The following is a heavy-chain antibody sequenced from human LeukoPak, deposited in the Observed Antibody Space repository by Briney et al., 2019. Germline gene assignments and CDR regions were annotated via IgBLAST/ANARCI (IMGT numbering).Heavy chain of an antibody. V-gene: IGHV3-7*01. CDR3: ARDGRGGHNDY. Sequence: GGSLMLSGAASGFRLSDHWMSWVRQAPGQALESVANIREDESEKKYMDSVKGRFTISRDNAKNSVFLQMNSLRGEDTAVYYCARDGRGGHNDYWGQGTLVTVSS. CDR2: IREDESEK. CDR1: GFRLSDHW. J-gene: IGHJ4*02. D-gene: IGHD1-1*01.